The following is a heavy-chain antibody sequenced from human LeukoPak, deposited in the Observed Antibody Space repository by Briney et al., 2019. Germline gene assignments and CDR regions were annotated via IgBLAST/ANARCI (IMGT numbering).Heavy chain of an antibody. V-gene: IGHV3-23*01. CDR3: ARGALYYLDV. Sequence: PGGSLRLSWAASGFTFSSYWMSWVRQAPGKGLEWVSGIVGGDGGTYYADSVKGRFIISRDNSKNTLYVQMNSLRAEDTAVYYCARGALYYLDVWGKGTTVTISS. CDR1: GFTFSSYW. J-gene: IGHJ6*03. CDR2: IVGGDGGT.